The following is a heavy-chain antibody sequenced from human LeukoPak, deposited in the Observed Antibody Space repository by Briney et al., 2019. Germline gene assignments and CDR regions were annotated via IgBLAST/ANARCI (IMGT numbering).Heavy chain of an antibody. D-gene: IGHD3-22*01. Sequence: GGSLRLSCAASGFTFSSYGMHWVRQAPGKGLEWVAVIWYDGSNKYYADSAKGRFTISRDNSRNTLYLQMNSLRAEDTAVYYCARGLDYYDSSDFDYWGQGTLVTVSS. J-gene: IGHJ4*02. V-gene: IGHV3-33*01. CDR2: IWYDGSNK. CDR1: GFTFSSYG. CDR3: ARGLDYYDSSDFDY.